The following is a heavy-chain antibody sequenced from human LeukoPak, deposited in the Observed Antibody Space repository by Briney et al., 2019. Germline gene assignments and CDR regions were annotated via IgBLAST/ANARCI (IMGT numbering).Heavy chain of an antibody. CDR3: ARDLWFGFQYGMDV. CDR1: GGSISSSNW. D-gene: IGHD3-10*01. J-gene: IGHJ6*02. CDR2: IYYSGST. V-gene: IGHV4-4*02. Sequence: SETLSLTCAVSGGSISSSNWWSWVRQPPGKGLEWIGYIYYSGSTKYNPSLKSRVTISVDTSKNQFSLKLSSVTAADTAVYYCARDLWFGFQYGMDVWGQGTTVTVSS.